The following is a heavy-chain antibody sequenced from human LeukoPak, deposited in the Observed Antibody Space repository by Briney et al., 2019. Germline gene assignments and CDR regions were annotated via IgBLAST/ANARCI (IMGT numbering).Heavy chain of an antibody. Sequence: PSETLSLTCAVYGGSFSDHYWNWIRQPPGKGLEWIGEINHSGSTNYNPSLKSRVTISVDTSKNQFSLKLTSVTAADTAVYYCARPGQLGSLYYGLDVWGQGTTVIVSS. D-gene: IGHD7-27*01. V-gene: IGHV4-34*01. J-gene: IGHJ6*02. CDR1: GGSFSDHY. CDR2: INHSGST. CDR3: ARPGQLGSLYYGLDV.